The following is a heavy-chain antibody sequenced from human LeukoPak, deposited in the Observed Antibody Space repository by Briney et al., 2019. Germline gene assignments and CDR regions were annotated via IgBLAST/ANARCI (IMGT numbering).Heavy chain of an antibody. J-gene: IGHJ4*02. Sequence: GGSLRLSCAASGFTFSSYGMHWVRQAPGKGLEWVAVISYDGSNKYYADSVKGRFTISRDNSKNTLYLQMNSLRAEDTAVYYCAKDRFPQWLVTRSFDYWGQGTLVTVSS. CDR3: AKDRFPQWLVTRSFDY. V-gene: IGHV3-30*18. CDR1: GFTFSSYG. D-gene: IGHD6-19*01. CDR2: ISYDGSNK.